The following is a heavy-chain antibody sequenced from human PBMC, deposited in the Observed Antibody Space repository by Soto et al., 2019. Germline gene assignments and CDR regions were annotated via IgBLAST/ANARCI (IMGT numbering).Heavy chain of an antibody. Sequence: GGSLRLSCAASGFTFSNAWMSWVRQAPGKGLEWVGRIKSKTDGGTTDYAAPVKGRFTISRDDSKNTLYLQMNSLKTEDTAVYYCTAPLSMLERYYYYGMDVWGQGTTVTVSS. D-gene: IGHD3-10*02. V-gene: IGHV3-15*01. CDR2: IKSKTDGGTT. CDR3: TAPLSMLERYYYYGMDV. CDR1: GFTFSNAW. J-gene: IGHJ6*02.